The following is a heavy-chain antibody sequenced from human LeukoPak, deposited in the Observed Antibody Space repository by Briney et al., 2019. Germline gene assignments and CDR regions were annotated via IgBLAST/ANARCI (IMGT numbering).Heavy chain of an antibody. J-gene: IGHJ4*02. CDR3: AKDLTGVVAAFDY. CDR1: GFTFIDYA. D-gene: IGHD1-26*01. V-gene: IGHV3-9*01. CDR2: ISWNSGSI. Sequence: GGSLRLSCAASGFTFIDYAMHWVRQAPGKGLEWVSGISWNSGSIGYADSVKGRFTISRDNAKNSLYLQMNSLRPEDTALYYCAKDLTGVVAAFDYWGQGTLVTVSS.